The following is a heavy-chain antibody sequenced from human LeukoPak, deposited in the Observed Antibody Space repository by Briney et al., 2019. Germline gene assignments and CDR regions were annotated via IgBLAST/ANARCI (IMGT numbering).Heavy chain of an antibody. CDR3: ARAGRITTPDAFDI. CDR2: IRHDESNT. CDR1: QFKFSSYG. Sequence: GGSLRLSCAASQFKFSSYGMHWVRQAPGKGLEWVAFIRHDESNTNYADSVKGRFTISRDNAKNSLYLQMNSLRAEDTAVYYCARAGRITTPDAFDIWGQGTMVTVSS. D-gene: IGHD3-22*01. V-gene: IGHV3-30*02. J-gene: IGHJ3*02.